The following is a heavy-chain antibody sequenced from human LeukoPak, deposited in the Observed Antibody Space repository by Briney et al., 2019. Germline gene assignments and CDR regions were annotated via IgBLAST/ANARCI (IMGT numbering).Heavy chain of an antibody. Sequence: GGSPRLSCTASGFTFSDYYMSWIRQAPGKGLEWLSYISVSGSSVSYVDSVKGRFTISRDNAKNSVYLQIDSLRVEDTAMYYCARDRQFRLHDPWGQGILVTVSS. J-gene: IGHJ5*02. V-gene: IGHV3-11*01. D-gene: IGHD3-16*01. CDR3: ARDRQFRLHDP. CDR1: GFTFSDYY. CDR2: ISVSGSSV.